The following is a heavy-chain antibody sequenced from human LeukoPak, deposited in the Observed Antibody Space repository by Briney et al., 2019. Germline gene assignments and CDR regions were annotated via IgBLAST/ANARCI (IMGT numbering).Heavy chain of an antibody. D-gene: IGHD1-26*01. CDR1: GGSITDYY. J-gene: IGHJ4*02. V-gene: IGHV4-59*12. CDR3: ARGGIKGSTGPGSFDF. Sequence: SETLSLTCTVSGGSITDYYWSWIRQPPGKGLEWIGYIYYSGNNNHNPSPKSRIPLSINTSKTPFPLRPHPVTAADTAMYICARGGIKGSTGPGSFDFWGQGTMVTVSS. CDR2: IYYSGNN.